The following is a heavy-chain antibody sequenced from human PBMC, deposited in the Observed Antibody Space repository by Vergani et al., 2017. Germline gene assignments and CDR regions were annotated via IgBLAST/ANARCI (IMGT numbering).Heavy chain of an antibody. CDR1: GFKFSDHY. Sequence: LEESGGGSVKPGGSLRLSCAASGFKFSDHYMSWIRQAPGKGLEWVSHISPGASTVPYTDSVTGRFTVSRDNDNNSLTLDMTTLRVEDTAVYYCAKNPGISTTRHYYAMDVWCQGTTVTVSS. CDR3: AKNPGISTTRHYYAMDV. CDR2: ISPGASTV. D-gene: IGHD1-14*01. J-gene: IGHJ6*02. V-gene: IGHV3-11*04.